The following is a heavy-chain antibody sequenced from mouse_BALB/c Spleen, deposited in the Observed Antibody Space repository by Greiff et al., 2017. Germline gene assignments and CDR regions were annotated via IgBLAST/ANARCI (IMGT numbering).Heavy chain of an antibody. Sequence: VQLQQSGPELVKPGASVKMSCKASGYTFTDYVISWVKQRTGQGLEWIGEIYPGSGSTYYNEKFKGKATLTADKSSNTAYMQLSSLTSEDSAVYFCARHYYGSSYWFAYWGQGTLVTVSA. CDR1: GYTFTDYV. D-gene: IGHD1-1*01. J-gene: IGHJ3*01. CDR2: IYPGSGST. V-gene: IGHV1-77*01. CDR3: ARHYYGSSYWFAY.